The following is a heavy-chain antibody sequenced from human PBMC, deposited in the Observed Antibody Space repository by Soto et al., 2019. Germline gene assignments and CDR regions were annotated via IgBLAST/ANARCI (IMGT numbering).Heavy chain of an antibody. CDR3: ARDQGGPTYYDFWSGYYSSYYYGMDV. V-gene: IGHV3-30-3*01. D-gene: IGHD3-3*01. CDR1: GFTFSSYA. J-gene: IGHJ6*02. Sequence: QVQLVESGGGVVQPGRSLRLSCAASGFTFSSYAMHWVRQAPGKGLEWVAVISYDGSNKYYADSVKGRFTISRDNSKNPLYLQMNSLRAEDTAVYYCARDQGGPTYYDFWSGYYSSYYYGMDVWGQGTTVTVSS. CDR2: ISYDGSNK.